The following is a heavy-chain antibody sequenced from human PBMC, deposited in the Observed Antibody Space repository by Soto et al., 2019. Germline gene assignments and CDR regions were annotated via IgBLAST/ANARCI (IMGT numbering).Heavy chain of an antibody. CDR1: GYSISSGYY. D-gene: IGHD6-13*01. CDR3: ARLRIAAVGHYFDY. J-gene: IGHJ4*02. V-gene: IGHV4-38-2*01. Sequence: SETLSLTCAVSGYSISSGYYWGWVRQPPGKGLEWIGSIYHSGSAYYNPSLKSRVTISVDTSTNHFSLKLSSVTAADTAVYYCARLRIAAVGHYFDYWGQGTLATVSS. CDR2: IYHSGSA.